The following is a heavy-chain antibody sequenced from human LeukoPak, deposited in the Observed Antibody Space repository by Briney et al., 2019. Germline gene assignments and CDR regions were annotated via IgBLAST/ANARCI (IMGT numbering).Heavy chain of an antibody. J-gene: IGHJ6*03. CDR1: GFTFDDYG. CDR2: INWNGGST. CDR3: AREMNDILTGRYYYYYMDV. D-gene: IGHD3-9*01. Sequence: GGSLRLSCAASGFTFDDYGMSWVRQAPGKGLEWVSGINWNGGSTGYADSVKGRFTISRDNAKNSLYLQMNSLRAEDTDLYYCAREMNDILTGRYYYYYMDVWGKGTTVTVSS. V-gene: IGHV3-20*04.